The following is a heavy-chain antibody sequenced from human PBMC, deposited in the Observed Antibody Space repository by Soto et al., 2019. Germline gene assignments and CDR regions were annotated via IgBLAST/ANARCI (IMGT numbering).Heavy chain of an antibody. Sequence: SETLCLTCAVYDGSFSGYYWSWIRQPPGKGLEWIGEINHSGSTNYNPSLKSRVTISVDTSKNQFSLKLSSVTAADTAVYYCARILAVAGTDYFDYWGQGTLVTVSS. D-gene: IGHD6-19*01. J-gene: IGHJ4*02. CDR2: INHSGST. CDR3: ARILAVAGTDYFDY. CDR1: DGSFSGYY. V-gene: IGHV4-34*01.